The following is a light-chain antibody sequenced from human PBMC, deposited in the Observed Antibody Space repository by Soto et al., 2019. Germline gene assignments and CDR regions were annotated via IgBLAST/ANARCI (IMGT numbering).Light chain of an antibody. CDR1: QSVRSY. J-gene: IGKJ2*01. CDR3: QQRGNWPYI. CDR2: DAS. Sequence: EIVLTQSPATLSLSPGERATLSCRASQSVRSYLAWYQQKPGQAPRLLIYDASNRATGIPARFSGSGSGTDFTLTISSLEPEDFDVYYCQQRGNWPYIFGQGTKLEIK. V-gene: IGKV3-11*01.